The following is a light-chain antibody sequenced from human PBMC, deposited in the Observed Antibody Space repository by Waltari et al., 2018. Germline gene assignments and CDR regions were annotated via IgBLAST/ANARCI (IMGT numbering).Light chain of an antibody. CDR2: DTS. CDR3: QQRSNRPPVFT. V-gene: IGKV3-11*01. CDR1: QSVNSY. Sequence: VLTQSPATLSLSPGDRATLSCRANQSVNSYLAWYQQKVGQPPRLLIYDTSNRATGIPARFSGSGSGTDFSLTISSLEPEDFAIYYCQQRSNRPPVFTFGPGTKVDFK. J-gene: IGKJ3*01.